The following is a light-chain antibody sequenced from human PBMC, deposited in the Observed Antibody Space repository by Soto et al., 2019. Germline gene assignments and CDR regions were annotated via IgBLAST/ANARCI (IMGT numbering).Light chain of an antibody. CDR2: DAS. CDR1: QSVSSY. CDR3: QHRSNWPLT. Sequence: EIVLTQSPATLSLSPGERATLSCRASQSVSSYLGWYQQKPGQAPRLLIYDASNRATGIPARFSGSGSGTAFTLTISSLEPEDFAVYYCQHRSNWPLTFGGGTKVELK. V-gene: IGKV3-11*01. J-gene: IGKJ4*01.